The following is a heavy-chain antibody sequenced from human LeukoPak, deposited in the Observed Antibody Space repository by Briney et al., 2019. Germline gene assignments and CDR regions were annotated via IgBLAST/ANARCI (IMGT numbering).Heavy chain of an antibody. J-gene: IGHJ1*01. D-gene: IGHD6-13*01. CDR2: ISHDGSNK. CDR3: AGSPKYSSSWYEYFQH. V-gene: IGHV3-30*01. CDR1: GFTFSSYA. Sequence: GGSLRLSCAASGFTFSSYAMHWVRQAPGKGLEWVAAISHDGSNKYHADSVKGRFTISRDNSKNTVYLQMNSLRAEDTAVYFCAGSPKYSSSWYEYFQHWGQGTLVTVSS.